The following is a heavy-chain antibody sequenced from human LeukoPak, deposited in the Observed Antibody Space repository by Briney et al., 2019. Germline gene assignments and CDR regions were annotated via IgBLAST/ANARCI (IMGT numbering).Heavy chain of an antibody. CDR3: AKDNHSVYTSYAFDI. CDR2: ISDDGSNK. J-gene: IGHJ3*02. Sequence: GRSLRLSCAASGFTFSSFGMNWVRQAPGPGLEGLAVISDDGSNKYDADSVKGRFTISRDNSKNTLYLQMNSLRAEDTAVYYCAKDNHSVYTSYAFDIWGQGTMVTVSS. CDR1: GFTFSSFG. D-gene: IGHD3-16*01. V-gene: IGHV3-30*18.